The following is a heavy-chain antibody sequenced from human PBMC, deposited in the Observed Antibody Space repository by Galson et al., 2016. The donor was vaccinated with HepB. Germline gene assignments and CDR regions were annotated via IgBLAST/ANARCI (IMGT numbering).Heavy chain of an antibody. D-gene: IGHD5-24*01. CDR1: GFTFSSYG. CDR2: ISNDERNI. V-gene: IGHV3-30*18. Sequence: SLRLSCAASGFTFSSYGMHWVRQVPGKWPEWVALISNDERNIYYADSVKGRFIISRDKFRNTVYLQMSSLRTEDTAIYYCAKDPDDGRSGRPFQFWGQGTLVTVSS. J-gene: IGHJ4*02. CDR3: AKDPDDGRSGRPFQF.